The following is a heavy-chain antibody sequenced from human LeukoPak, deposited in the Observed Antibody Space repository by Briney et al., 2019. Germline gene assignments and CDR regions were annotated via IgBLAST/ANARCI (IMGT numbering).Heavy chain of an antibody. Sequence: SETLSLTCTVPGGSISSSSYYWGWIRQPPGKGLEWIGSLYYSGSTYYNPSLKSRVTISVDTSKNQFSLKLSSVTAADTAVYYCARWCGSSGYVDYWGQGTLVTVSS. CDR1: GGSISSSSYY. D-gene: IGHD3-22*01. J-gene: IGHJ4*02. CDR3: ARWCGSSGYVDY. CDR2: LYYSGST. V-gene: IGHV4-39*01.